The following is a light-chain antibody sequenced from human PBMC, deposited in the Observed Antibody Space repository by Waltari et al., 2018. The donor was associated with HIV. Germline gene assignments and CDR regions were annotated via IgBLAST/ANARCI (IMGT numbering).Light chain of an antibody. J-gene: IGLJ3*02. CDR1: SSNIGSNY. Sequence: QSVLTQPPSASGTPGQRVTISCSGSSSNIGSNYVYWYQQLPGTAPKLLIYRNNQRPSGVPYRVSGAKSGTSDSRAISGLRSEDEVDYDCAAWDDSLSGLVFGGGTKLTVL. V-gene: IGLV1-47*01. CDR3: AAWDDSLSGLV. CDR2: RNN.